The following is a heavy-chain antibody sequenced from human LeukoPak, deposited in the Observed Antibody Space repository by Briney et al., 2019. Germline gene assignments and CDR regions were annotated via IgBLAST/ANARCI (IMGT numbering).Heavy chain of an antibody. J-gene: IGHJ5*02. CDR2: VSTYSDKT. D-gene: IGHD2-21*02. CDR3: TRDWMTAMKINCFYP. V-gene: IGHV1-18*01. Sequence: ASVKVSCKASGYTFASYGISLVRQAPGQGLEWVGWVSTYSDKTNSAQKFQGRVTMTRDTSTTTAFMELRSLTSDDTAVYYCTRDWMTAMKINCFYPWGQGTLVTVSS. CDR1: GYTFASYG.